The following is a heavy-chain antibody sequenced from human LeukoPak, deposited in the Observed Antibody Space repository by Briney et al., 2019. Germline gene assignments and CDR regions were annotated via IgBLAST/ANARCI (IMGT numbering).Heavy chain of an antibody. CDR2: IYYSGST. Sequence: SETLSLTCTVSGGSVSSYYWSWIRQPPGKGLEWIGYIYYSGSTYYNPSLKSRVTISVDTSKNQFPLKLSSVTAADTAVYYCARDRGGSGWYGTSDAFDIWGQGTMVTVSS. V-gene: IGHV4-59*06. J-gene: IGHJ3*02. CDR1: GGSVSSYY. D-gene: IGHD6-19*01. CDR3: ARDRGGSGWYGTSDAFDI.